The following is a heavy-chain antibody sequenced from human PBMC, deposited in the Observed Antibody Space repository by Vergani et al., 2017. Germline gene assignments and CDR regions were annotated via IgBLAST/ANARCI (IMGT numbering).Heavy chain of an antibody. V-gene: IGHV4-30-4*08. CDR2: IYYSGST. CDR3: ARGSGIYYFTGYYFDY. D-gene: IGHD3-10*01. J-gene: IGHJ4*02. Sequence: QVQLQESGPGLVKPSQTLSLTCTVSGGSISSGDYYWSWIRQPPGKGLEWIGYIYYSGSTYYNPSLKSRVTISVDTSKNQFSLKLSSVTAADTAVYYCARGSGIYYFTGYYFDYWGQGTLVTVSS. CDR1: GGSISSGDYY.